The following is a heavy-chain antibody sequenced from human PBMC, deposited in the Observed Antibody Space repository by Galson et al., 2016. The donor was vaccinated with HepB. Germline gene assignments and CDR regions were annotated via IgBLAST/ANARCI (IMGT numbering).Heavy chain of an antibody. V-gene: IGHV3-23*01. J-gene: IGHJ4*02. D-gene: IGHD3-3*01. CDR3: SKDRGRAYAFWGGPPRD. Sequence: SLRLSCAASGFTFSSYAMNWVRQAPGKGLEWVSGIRDSGGITDYADAATGRFTISRDNSKNTLYLQMNSLRDEDTAVDYCSKDRGRAYAFWGGPPRDWGQGTLVTVSS. CDR1: GFTFSSYA. CDR2: IRDSGGIT.